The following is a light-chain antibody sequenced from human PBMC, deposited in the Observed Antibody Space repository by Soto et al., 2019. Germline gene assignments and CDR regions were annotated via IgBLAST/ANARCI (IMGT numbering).Light chain of an antibody. V-gene: IGKV3-15*01. CDR2: DAS. J-gene: IGKJ1*01. Sequence: VGAKHSPATLSVSPGERATLSCRASQSVSNNLAWYQQKPGQAPRLLIYDASTRATGIPARFSGSGSGTDFTLTISGLQSEDFAVYYCQQYNNWPQPFGQGTKVDI. CDR1: QSVSNN. CDR3: QQYNNWPQP.